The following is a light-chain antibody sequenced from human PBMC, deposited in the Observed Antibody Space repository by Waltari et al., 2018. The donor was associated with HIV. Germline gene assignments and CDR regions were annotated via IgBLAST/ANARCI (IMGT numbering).Light chain of an antibody. CDR2: GTN. Sequence: QSVLTQPRSVSGAPGQRVTISCTGRSSNIGAGYDVRWYQQLPGTAPTLLIYGTNNRPSGVPDRFSGSKSGTSASLAITGRQAEDEAEYYCQSYDSSLSGWVVFGGGTKVTVL. CDR1: SSNIGAGYD. V-gene: IGLV1-40*01. CDR3: QSYDSSLSGWVV. J-gene: IGLJ2*01.